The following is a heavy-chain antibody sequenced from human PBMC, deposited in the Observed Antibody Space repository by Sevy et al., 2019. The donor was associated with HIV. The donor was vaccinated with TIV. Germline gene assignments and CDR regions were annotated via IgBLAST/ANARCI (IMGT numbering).Heavy chain of an antibody. D-gene: IGHD3-22*01. CDR1: GGSISSYY. CDR2: IYTSGST. Sequence: SETLSLTCTVSGGSISSYYWSWIRQPAGKGLEWIGRIYTSGSTNYNPSLKSRVTMSVDTSKNQFSLKLSPVTAADTAVYYCARAASYYDSSGYPFYYYYYGMDVWGQGTTVTVSS. CDR3: ARAASYYDSSGYPFYYYYYGMDV. J-gene: IGHJ6*02. V-gene: IGHV4-4*07.